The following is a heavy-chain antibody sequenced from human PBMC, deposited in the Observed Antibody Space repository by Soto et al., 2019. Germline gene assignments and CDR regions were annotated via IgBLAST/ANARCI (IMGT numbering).Heavy chain of an antibody. J-gene: IGHJ4*02. CDR1: GFTFSSYA. Sequence: QVQLVESGGGVVQPGRSLRLSCAASGFTFSSYAMHWVRQAPGKGLEWVAVISYDGSNKYYADSVKGRFTISRDNSKNTLYLQMNSLRAKDTAVYYCARDGGYRKWLFSFVGYWGQGTLVTVSS. V-gene: IGHV3-30-3*01. CDR3: ARDGGYRKWLFSFVGY. CDR2: ISYDGSNK. D-gene: IGHD3-22*01.